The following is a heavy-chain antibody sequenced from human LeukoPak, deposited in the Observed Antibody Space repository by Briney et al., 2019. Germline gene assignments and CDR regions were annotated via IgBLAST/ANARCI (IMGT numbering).Heavy chain of an antibody. V-gene: IGHV3-64*01. D-gene: IGHD6-19*01. CDR1: GFTFSSYA. J-gene: IGHJ4*02. CDR2: ISSNGGST. CDR3: ARGRYSSGWFPLDY. Sequence: GGSLRLSCAASGFTFSSYAMHWVRQAPGKGLEYVSAISSNGGSTYYANSVKGRFTISRDNSKSTLYLQMGSLRAEDMAVYYCARGRYSSGWFPLDYWGQGTLVTVSS.